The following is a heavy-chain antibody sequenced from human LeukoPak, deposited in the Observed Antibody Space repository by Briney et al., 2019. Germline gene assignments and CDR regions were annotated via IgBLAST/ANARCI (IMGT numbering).Heavy chain of an antibody. D-gene: IGHD6-19*01. CDR3: AKDTVTGPSFDY. CDR1: GFTFSTFG. Sequence: GGSLRLSCAASGFAASGFTFSTFGMHWVRQAPGKGLEWVAFIRYDGSNKYYADSVKGRFTISRDNSKNTLYLQMNSLRAEDTAVYYCAKDTVTGPSFDYWGQGTLVTVSS. J-gene: IGHJ4*02. V-gene: IGHV3-30*02. CDR2: IRYDGSNK.